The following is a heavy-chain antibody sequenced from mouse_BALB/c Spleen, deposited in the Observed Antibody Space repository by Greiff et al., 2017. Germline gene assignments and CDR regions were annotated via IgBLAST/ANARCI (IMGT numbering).Heavy chain of an antibody. D-gene: IGHD3-1*01. J-gene: IGHJ3*01. CDR2: IYPGDGDT. V-gene: IGHV1-80*01. CDR1: GYAFSSYW. Sequence: VQRVESGAELVRPGSSVKISCKASGYAFSSYWMNWVKQRPGQGLEWIGQIYPGDGDTNYNGKFKGKATLTADKSSSTAYMQLSSLTSEDSAVYFCARQLGLGFAYWGQGTLVTVSA. CDR3: ARQLGLGFAY.